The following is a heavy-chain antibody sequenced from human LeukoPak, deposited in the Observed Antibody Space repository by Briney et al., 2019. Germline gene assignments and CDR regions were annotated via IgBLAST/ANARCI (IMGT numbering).Heavy chain of an antibody. V-gene: IGHV3-23*01. Sequence: GGSLRLSCAASGFTFSSYAMSWVRQAPGKGLEWVSAISGSGGSTYYADSVKSRFTISRDNSKNTLYPQMNSLRAEDTAVYYCAKDPKSGSYFYFDYWGQGTLVTVSS. D-gene: IGHD1-26*01. CDR3: AKDPKSGSYFYFDY. CDR1: GFTFSSYA. CDR2: ISGSGGST. J-gene: IGHJ4*02.